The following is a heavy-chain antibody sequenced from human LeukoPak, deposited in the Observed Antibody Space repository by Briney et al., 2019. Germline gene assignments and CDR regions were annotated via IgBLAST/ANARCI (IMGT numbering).Heavy chain of an antibody. J-gene: IGHJ3*02. Sequence: GESLKISCKGSGYSFTSYWIGWVRQMPGKGLEWMGIIYPGDSDTRYSPSFQGQVTISADKSISTAYLQWSSLKASDTAMYYCASSLIFGVVIPDAFDIWGQGTMVTVSS. CDR2: IYPGDSDT. V-gene: IGHV5-51*01. CDR3: ASSLIFGVVIPDAFDI. D-gene: IGHD3-3*01. CDR1: GYSFTSYW.